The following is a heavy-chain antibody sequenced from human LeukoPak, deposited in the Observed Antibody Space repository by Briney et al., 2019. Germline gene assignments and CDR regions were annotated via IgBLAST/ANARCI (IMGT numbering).Heavy chain of an antibody. CDR1: GFTFSSYA. Sequence: GGSLRLSCAASGFTFSSYAMHWVRQAPGKGLEWVAVISYDGSNKYYADSVKGRFTISRDNSKNTLYLQMNSLRAEDTAVYYCARDQYRSGWYVSSYYYYGMDVWGQGTTVTVSS. CDR2: ISYDGSNK. J-gene: IGHJ6*02. D-gene: IGHD6-19*01. CDR3: ARDQYRSGWYVSSYYYYGMDV. V-gene: IGHV3-30-3*01.